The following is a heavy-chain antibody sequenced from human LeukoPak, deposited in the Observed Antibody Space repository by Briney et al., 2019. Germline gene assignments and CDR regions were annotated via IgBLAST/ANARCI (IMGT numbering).Heavy chain of an antibody. CDR3: ASLPYYYDSSGYYGPFDY. CDR2: INHSGST. V-gene: IGHV4-34*01. D-gene: IGHD3-22*01. CDR1: GGSFSGYY. J-gene: IGHJ4*02. Sequence: PETLSLTCAVYGGSFSGYYWSWIRQPPGKGLEWIGEINHSGSTNYNPSLKSRVTISVDTSKNQFSLKLSSVTAADTAVYYCASLPYYYDSSGYYGPFDYWGQGTLVTVSS.